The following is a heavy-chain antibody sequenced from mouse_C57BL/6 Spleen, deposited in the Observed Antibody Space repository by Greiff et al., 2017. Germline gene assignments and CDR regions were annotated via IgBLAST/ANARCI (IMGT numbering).Heavy chain of an antibody. CDR2: IHPNSGST. Sequence: VQLQQPGAELVKPGASVKLSCKASGYTFTSYWMHWVKQRPGQGLEWIGMIHPNSGSTNYNEKFKSKATLTVDKSSSTAYMQLSSLTSEDSAVYYCARGSSYGSRAWFAYWGQGTLVTVSA. V-gene: IGHV1-64*01. J-gene: IGHJ3*01. CDR3: ARGSSYGSRAWFAY. CDR1: GYTFTSYW. D-gene: IGHD1-1*01.